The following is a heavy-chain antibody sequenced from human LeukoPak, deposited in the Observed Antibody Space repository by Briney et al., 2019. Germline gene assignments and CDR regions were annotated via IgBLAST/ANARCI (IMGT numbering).Heavy chain of an antibody. D-gene: IGHD3-3*01. CDR1: GFTFSSYA. CDR2: ISGSGGST. CDR3: VTADFLSGYYTYSSYYMDG. J-gene: IGHJ6*03. V-gene: IGHV3-23*01. Sequence: GGSLRLSCAASGFTFSSYAMSWVRQAPGKGLEWVSAISGSGGSTYYADSVKGRFTISRDNSKNTLYLQMNSLRAEDTAVYYCVTADFLSGYYTYSSYYMDGWGKGTTVTVSS.